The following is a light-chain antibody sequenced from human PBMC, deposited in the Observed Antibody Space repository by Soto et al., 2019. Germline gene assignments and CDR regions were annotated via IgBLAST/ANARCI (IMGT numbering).Light chain of an antibody. V-gene: IGLV2-14*01. CDR3: SSYTSSSTSHV. Sequence: QSVLTQPASVSGSPGPSITISCTGTSSDAGGYNYVSWYQQHPGKAPKLMIYDVSNRPSGVSNRFSGSKSGNTASLPISGLQAEDEADYYCSSYTSSSTSHVFGTGTKLTVL. J-gene: IGLJ1*01. CDR1: SSDAGGYNY. CDR2: DVS.